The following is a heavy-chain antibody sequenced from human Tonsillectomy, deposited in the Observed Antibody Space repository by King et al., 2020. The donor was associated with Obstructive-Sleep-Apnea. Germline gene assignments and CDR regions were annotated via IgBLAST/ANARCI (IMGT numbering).Heavy chain of an antibody. J-gene: IGHJ6*02. CDR2: IYYSGST. V-gene: IGHV4-31*03. CDR3: ARCQGSDYYYGMDV. D-gene: IGHD6-6*01. Sequence: QLQESGPGLVKPSETLSLTCTVSGGSISSGGYYWSWIRQHPGKGLEWIGYIYYSGSTYYNPSLKSRVTISVDTSKNQISLKLSSVTAADTAVYYCARCQGSDYYYGMDVWGQGTTVTVSS. CDR1: GGSISSGGYY.